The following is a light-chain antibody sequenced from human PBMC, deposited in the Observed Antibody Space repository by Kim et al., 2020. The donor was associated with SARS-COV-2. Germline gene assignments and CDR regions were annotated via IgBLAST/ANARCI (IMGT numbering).Light chain of an antibody. V-gene: IGKV3-15*01. CDR2: ATS. CDR1: QSVGTN. J-gene: IGKJ4*01. CDR3: QQFNNWPLT. Sequence: EVVMTQSPATLSVSPGESATLSCRASQSVGTNLAWYQQRPGQAPRLLIYATSTRATGIPAGFSGSGSGTEFTLTISSLQSEDFAVYYCQQFNNWPLTFGGGTKVEI.